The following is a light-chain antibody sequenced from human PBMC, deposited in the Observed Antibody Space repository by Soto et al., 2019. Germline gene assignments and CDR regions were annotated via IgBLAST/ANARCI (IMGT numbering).Light chain of an antibody. V-gene: IGKV1-5*01. CDR1: QSISSW. Sequence: DIQMTQSPSTLSASVGDRVTITCRASQSISSWLAWYQQKPGKAPKLLIHDASSLESGVPSRFSDSGSGTEFTLTISSLQPDDFATYYCQQFNSYSGTFGQGTKVDIK. J-gene: IGKJ1*01. CDR3: QQFNSYSGT. CDR2: DAS.